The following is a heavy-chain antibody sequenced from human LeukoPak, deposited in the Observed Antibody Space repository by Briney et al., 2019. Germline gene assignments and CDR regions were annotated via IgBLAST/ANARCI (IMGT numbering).Heavy chain of an antibody. V-gene: IGHV1-2*02. CDR2: INPNSGGT. J-gene: IGHJ4*02. D-gene: IGHD2-15*01. Sequence: GASVKVSCKASGYTFTGYYMHWVRQAPGQGLEWMGWINPNSGGTNYAQKFQGRVTMTSDTSISTAYMELSRLRSDDTAVYYCARDEGRYCSGGSCRYPDYWGQGTLVTVSS. CDR3: ARDEGRYCSGGSCRYPDY. CDR1: GYTFTGYY.